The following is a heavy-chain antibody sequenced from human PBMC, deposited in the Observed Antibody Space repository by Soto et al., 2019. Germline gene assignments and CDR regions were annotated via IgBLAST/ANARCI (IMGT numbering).Heavy chain of an antibody. CDR1: GYTFTSYG. D-gene: IGHD1-1*01. J-gene: IGHJ4*02. CDR2: ISAHNGNT. Sequence: QVHLVQSGAEVKKPGASVKVSCKGSGYTFTSYGITWVRQAPGQGLEWMGWISAHNGNTDYAQKLQGRVTVTRDTSTTTAYMELRSLTSDDTAVYYCARGRYGDYWGQGALVTVSS. CDR3: ARGRYGDY. V-gene: IGHV1-18*01.